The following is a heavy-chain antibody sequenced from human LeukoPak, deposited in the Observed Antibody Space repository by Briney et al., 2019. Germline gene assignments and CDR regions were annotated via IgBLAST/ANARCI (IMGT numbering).Heavy chain of an antibody. CDR1: GFTFSSYA. CDR2: ISSNGGST. J-gene: IGHJ5*01. D-gene: IGHD6-19*01. Sequence: GGSLRLSCSASGFTFSSYAMHWVRQAPGKGLEYVSAISSNGGSTYYADSVKGRFTISRVNSKDTLYLQMSSLTAEDTAVYYCASLASSGWFGYWGQGTLVTVSS. CDR3: ASLASSGWFGY. V-gene: IGHV3-64D*06.